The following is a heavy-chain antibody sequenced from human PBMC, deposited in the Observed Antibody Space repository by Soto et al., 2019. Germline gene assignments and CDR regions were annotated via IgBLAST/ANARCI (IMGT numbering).Heavy chain of an antibody. V-gene: IGHV3-23*01. CDR2: ISGRGGST. D-gene: IGHD5-12*01. CDR3: AKAVPFSYSGYDGVFDY. Sequence: EVQLLESGGGLVQPGGSLRLSCAASGFTFSSYAMSWVRQAPGKGLEWVSAISGRGGSTYYADSVKGRFTISRDNSKNTLYLQMNSLRAEDTAVYYCAKAVPFSYSGYDGVFDYWGQGTLVTVSS. J-gene: IGHJ4*02. CDR1: GFTFSSYA.